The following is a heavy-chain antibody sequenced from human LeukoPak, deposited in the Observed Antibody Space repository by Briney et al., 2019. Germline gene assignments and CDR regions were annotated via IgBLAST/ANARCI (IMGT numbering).Heavy chain of an antibody. V-gene: IGHV1-2*02. CDR3: ATDPGYCSSTSCPYYFDY. D-gene: IGHD2-2*01. CDR2: INPNSGGT. Sequence: ASVKVSCKASGYTFTNFDINWVRQAPGQGLEWMGWINPNSGGTNYAQKFQGRVTMTRDTSISTAYMELSRLRSDDTAVYYCATDPGYCSSTSCPYYFDYWGQGTLVTVSS. J-gene: IGHJ4*02. CDR1: GYTFTNFD.